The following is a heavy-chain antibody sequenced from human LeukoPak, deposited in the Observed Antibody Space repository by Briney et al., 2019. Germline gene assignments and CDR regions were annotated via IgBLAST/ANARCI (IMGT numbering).Heavy chain of an antibody. V-gene: IGHV1-18*01. Sequence: ASVKVSCKASGYTFTSYGINWVQQAPGQGLEWMGWISAYNGNTNYAQKLQGRVTMTTDTSTSTAYMELRSLRSDDTAVYYCATGGGYDILTGPGAFDIWGQGTMVTVSS. CDR1: GYTFTSYG. D-gene: IGHD3-9*01. CDR3: ATGGGYDILTGPGAFDI. CDR2: ISAYNGNT. J-gene: IGHJ3*02.